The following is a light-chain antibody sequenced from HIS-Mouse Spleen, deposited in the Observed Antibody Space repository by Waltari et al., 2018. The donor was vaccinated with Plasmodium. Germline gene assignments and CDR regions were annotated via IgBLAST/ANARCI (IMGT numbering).Light chain of an antibody. J-gene: IGLJ1*01. Sequence: QSALTHTRSVSGSPGQSVPIPCTGTSTDVGGYNYVSWYQQPPGKAPKLIIYDVSKRPSGVPDRFSGSKSGNTASLTISGLQAEDEADYYCCSYAGSYTYVFGTGTKVTVL. V-gene: IGLV2-11*01. CDR2: DVS. CDR1: STDVGGYNY. CDR3: CSYAGSYTYV.